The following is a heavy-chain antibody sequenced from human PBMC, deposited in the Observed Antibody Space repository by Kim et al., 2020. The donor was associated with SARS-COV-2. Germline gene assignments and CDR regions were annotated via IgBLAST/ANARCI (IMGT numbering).Heavy chain of an antibody. CDR1: GFTFSSYW. CDR3: ARSIAVAGEFRNYYYYGMDV. J-gene: IGHJ6*02. D-gene: IGHD6-19*01. V-gene: IGHV3-74*01. CDR2: INSDGSST. Sequence: GGSLRLSCAASGFTFSSYWMHWVRQAPGKGLVWVSRINSDGSSTSYADSVKGRFTISRDNAKNTLYLQMNSLRAEDTAVYYCARSIAVAGEFRNYYYYGMDVWGQGTTVTVSS.